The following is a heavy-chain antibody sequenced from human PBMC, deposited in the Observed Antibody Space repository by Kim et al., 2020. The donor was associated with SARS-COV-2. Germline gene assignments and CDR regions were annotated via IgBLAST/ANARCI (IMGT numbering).Heavy chain of an antibody. CDR3: ARERAARPKLFDY. Sequence: NPSLKRRVTISVDTSKTQFSLKLSSVTAADTAVYYCARERAARPKLFDYWGQGTLVTVSS. D-gene: IGHD6-6*01. V-gene: IGHV4-31*02. J-gene: IGHJ4*02.